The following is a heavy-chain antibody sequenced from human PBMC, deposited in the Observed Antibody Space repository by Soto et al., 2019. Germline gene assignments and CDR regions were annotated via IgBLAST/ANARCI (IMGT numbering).Heavy chain of an antibody. D-gene: IGHD2-15*01. V-gene: IGHV3-23*01. CDR2: IRGGGGST. CDR3: AKGHLVVEVASTPFDF. Sequence: EVQLLESGGGLVQPGGSLRLSCAASGFTFSSSAMTWVRRAPGKGLEWVSGIRGGGGSTYYADSVKGRFTISRDNSKNTLYLQMNSLRAEDTAVYYCAKGHLVVEVASTPFDFWGQGTLVTVSS. J-gene: IGHJ4*02. CDR1: GFTFSSSA.